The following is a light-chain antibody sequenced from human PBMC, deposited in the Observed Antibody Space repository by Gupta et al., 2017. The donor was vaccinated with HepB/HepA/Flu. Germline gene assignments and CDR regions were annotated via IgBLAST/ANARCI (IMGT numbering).Light chain of an antibody. CDR2: GDA. CDR1: QSVTTN. Sequence: EAVMTQSPATLSVSPGDGATLSCRASQSVTTNLAWYKQKPGQAPRLLIHGDATRAADIPARFSGSGSGTDFALTISNRQPEDSAIYYCQQYNNWPPWTFGQGTKVEIK. V-gene: IGKV3-15*01. J-gene: IGKJ1*01. CDR3: QQYNNWPPWT.